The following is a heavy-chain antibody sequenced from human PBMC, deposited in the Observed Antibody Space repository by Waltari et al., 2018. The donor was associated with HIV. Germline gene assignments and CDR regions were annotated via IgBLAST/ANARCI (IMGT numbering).Heavy chain of an antibody. CDR2: INLNSGGT. V-gene: IGHV1-2*02. CDR3: ARGAKKWLQISVTLPFDS. CDR1: GYSFTAYY. Sequence: RLEQSGAELRKPGASVKVSCKASGYSFTAYYIHWVRQAPGQGPEWMGWINLNSGGTNDAQNFQGRITLTRDTSINTSFMDLSRLKSDDTGVYYCARGAKKWLQISVTLPFDSWGQGTLVTVSS. D-gene: IGHD5-12*01. J-gene: IGHJ4*02.